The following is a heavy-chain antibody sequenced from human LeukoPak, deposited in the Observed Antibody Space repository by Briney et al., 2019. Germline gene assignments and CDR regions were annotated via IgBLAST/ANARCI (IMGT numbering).Heavy chain of an antibody. CDR3: VRGIVGTTRHFDF. CDR1: GGSISSYY. V-gene: IGHV4-4*07. CDR2: IFASGST. Sequence: SETLSLTCTVSGGSISSYYMSWIRQPAGKGLEWVGRIFASGSTNYNPSLRSRVTMSVDTSKNQFSLKLRSVTDADTAVYYCVRGIVGTTRHFDFWGQGTLVTVSS. J-gene: IGHJ4*02. D-gene: IGHD1-26*01.